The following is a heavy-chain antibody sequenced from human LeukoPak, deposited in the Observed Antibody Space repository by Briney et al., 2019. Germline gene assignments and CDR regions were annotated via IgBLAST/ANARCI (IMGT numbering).Heavy chain of an antibody. Sequence: SETLSLTCTVSGGSISSGSYYWSWIRQPAGKGLEWIGRIYTSGSTNYNPSLKSRVTISVDTSKNQFSLKLSSVTAADTAVYYCARELYYYDSGGYRLDAFDIWGQGTMVTVSS. CDR3: ARELYYYDSGGYRLDAFDI. CDR2: IYTSGST. V-gene: IGHV4-61*02. J-gene: IGHJ3*02. CDR1: GGSISSGSYY. D-gene: IGHD3-22*01.